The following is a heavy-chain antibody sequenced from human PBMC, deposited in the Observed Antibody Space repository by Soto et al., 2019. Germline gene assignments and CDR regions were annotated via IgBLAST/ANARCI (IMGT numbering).Heavy chain of an antibody. CDR3: GTDLRYCSGGSCYPS. D-gene: IGHD2-15*01. CDR1: GCTFSIYT. J-gene: IGHJ4*02. V-gene: IGHV1-69*13. Sequence: FSLKVSCKASGCTFSIYTIGWVLQTPGQGLEWMGGIIPISDIANYAQKFQGRVTITADESTSTAYMELSSLRSEDTTVYYCGTDLRYCSGGSCYPSWGQGTLVTVSS. CDR2: IIPISDIA.